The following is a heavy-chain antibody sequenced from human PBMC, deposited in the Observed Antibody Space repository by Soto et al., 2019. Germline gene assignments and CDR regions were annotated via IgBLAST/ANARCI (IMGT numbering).Heavy chain of an antibody. Sequence: GGSLRLSCAASGFTFSSYSMNWVRQAPGKGLEWVSSISSSSSYIYYADSVKGRFTISRDNAKNSLYLQMNSLRAEDTAVYYCARDGITMIDPPDYWGQGTLVTVSS. D-gene: IGHD3-22*01. J-gene: IGHJ4*02. CDR1: GFTFSSYS. CDR3: ARDGITMIDPPDY. V-gene: IGHV3-21*01. CDR2: ISSSSSYI.